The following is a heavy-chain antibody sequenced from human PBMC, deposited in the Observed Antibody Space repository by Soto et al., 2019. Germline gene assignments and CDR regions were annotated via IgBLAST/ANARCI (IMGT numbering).Heavy chain of an antibody. J-gene: IGHJ6*02. CDR1: GGSFSGYY. Sequence: SETLSLTCAVYGGSFSGYYWSWIRQPPGKGLEWIGEINHSGSTNYNPSLKSRVTISVDTSKNQFSLKLSSVTAADTAVYYCARRIAAAGRRGYYYGMDVWGQGTTVTVSS. D-gene: IGHD6-13*01. CDR2: INHSGST. CDR3: ARRIAAAGRRGYYYGMDV. V-gene: IGHV4-34*01.